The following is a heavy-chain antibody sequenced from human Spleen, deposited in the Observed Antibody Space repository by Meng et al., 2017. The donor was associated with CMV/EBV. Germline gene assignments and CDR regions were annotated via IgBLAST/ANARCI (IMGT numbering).Heavy chain of an antibody. V-gene: IGHV4-34*01. D-gene: IGHD3-22*01. J-gene: IGHJ4*02. CDR1: GGSFSGWY. CDR2: ISHSGST. Sequence: GSLRLSCAVSGGSFSGWYWSWIRQSPRKGLEWLGKISHSGSTNYNPSLKSRVTISVDMSKNQFSLRLTSVTAADTAVYYCAIRGYYDRIGYPPPFDYWGQGTLVTVSS. CDR3: AIRGYYDRIGYPPPFDY.